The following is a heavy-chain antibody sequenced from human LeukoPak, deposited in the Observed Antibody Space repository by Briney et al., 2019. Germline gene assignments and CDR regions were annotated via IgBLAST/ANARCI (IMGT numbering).Heavy chain of an antibody. CDR1: GYTFTGYY. CDR3: ARDRGNYGDYVFWFDP. V-gene: IGHV1-2*02. D-gene: IGHD4-17*01. J-gene: IGHJ5*02. Sequence: VASVKVSCKASGYTFTGYYMHWVRQAPGQGLEWMGWINPNSGGTNYAQKFQGRVTMTRDTSISTAYMELSRLRSDDTAVYYCARDRGNYGDYVFWFDPWGQGTLVTVSS. CDR2: INPNSGGT.